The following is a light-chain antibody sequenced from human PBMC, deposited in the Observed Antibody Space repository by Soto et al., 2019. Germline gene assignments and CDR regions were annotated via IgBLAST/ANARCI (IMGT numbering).Light chain of an antibody. CDR1: QSVSRN. CDR2: GAS. CDR3: QQYSNWPT. V-gene: IGKV3-15*01. J-gene: IGKJ5*01. Sequence: ERVIRHSPATLSVSPGERATLSCRASQSVSRNLAWYQQRPGQAPRLLISGASTRATGIAARFSGSGSGREFTLTISSLQSEDSALYYCQQYSNWPTFGQGTRLEIK.